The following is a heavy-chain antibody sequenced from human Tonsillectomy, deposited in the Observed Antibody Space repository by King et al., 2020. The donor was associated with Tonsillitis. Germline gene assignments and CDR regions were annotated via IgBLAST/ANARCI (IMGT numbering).Heavy chain of an antibody. Sequence: LQLVQSGGGLVQPGGSLRLSCAASGFTFSSYEMNWVRQAPGKGLEWVSYISSSGSTIYYADSVKGRFTISRDNAKNSLYLQMNSLRAEDTAVYYCARGPWGELRFPFDYWGQGTLVTVSS. CDR3: ARGPWGELRFPFDY. J-gene: IGHJ4*02. CDR1: GFTFSSYE. CDR2: ISSSGSTI. V-gene: IGHV3-48*03. D-gene: IGHD1-26*01.